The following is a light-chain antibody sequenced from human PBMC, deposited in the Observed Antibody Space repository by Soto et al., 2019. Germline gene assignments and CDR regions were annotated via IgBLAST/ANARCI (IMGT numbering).Light chain of an antibody. CDR2: DVS. CDR3: RSYTSSSTLE. J-gene: IGLJ2*01. V-gene: IGLV2-14*01. CDR1: SSDVGGYNY. Sequence: QSALTQPASVSGSPGQSITISCTGTSSDVGGYNYVSWYQQHPGKAPKLMIYDVSNRPSGVSNRFSGAKSGNTASLTISGLQAEGEADYYCRSYTSSSTLELGGRTKLTVL.